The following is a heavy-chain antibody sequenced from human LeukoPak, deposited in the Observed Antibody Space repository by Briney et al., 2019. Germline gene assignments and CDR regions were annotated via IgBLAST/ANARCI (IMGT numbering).Heavy chain of an antibody. Sequence: ASVKVSCKASGGTFSSYAISWVRQAPGQGLEWVGWVSAYNGNTYYAEKFQGRVTMTTDTSTSTAYTELTSLSSDDTAVYYCARDPRGGWSNFDYWGQGTLVTVSS. J-gene: IGHJ4*02. V-gene: IGHV1-18*01. CDR2: VSAYNGNT. CDR1: GGTFSSYA. CDR3: ARDPRGGWSNFDY. D-gene: IGHD6-19*01.